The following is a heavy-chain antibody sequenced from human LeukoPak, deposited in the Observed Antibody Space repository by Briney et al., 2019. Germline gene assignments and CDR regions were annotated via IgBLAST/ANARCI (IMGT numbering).Heavy chain of an antibody. V-gene: IGHV4-34*01. CDR2: INHSGST. Sequence: SETLSLTCAVYGGSFSGYYWSWIRQPPGKGLEWIGEINHSGSTNYNPSLKSRVTISVDTSKNQFSLKLSSVTAADTAVYYCARLHDSSGRYDAFDIWGQGTMVTVSS. CDR3: ARLHDSSGRYDAFDI. CDR1: GGSFSGYY. J-gene: IGHJ3*02. D-gene: IGHD3-22*01.